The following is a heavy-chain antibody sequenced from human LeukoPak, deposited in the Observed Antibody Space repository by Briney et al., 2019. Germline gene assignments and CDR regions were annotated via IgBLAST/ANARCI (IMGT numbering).Heavy chain of an antibody. D-gene: IGHD6-13*01. Sequence: GGSLRLSCAASGFTFSNYGMHWVRQAPGKGLEWVAFIRYDGSNKYYADSVKGRFTISRDNSKNTLYLQMNSLRTEDTAVYYCAKEQYSSSWFFDYWGQGTLVTVSS. CDR1: GFTFSNYG. V-gene: IGHV3-30*02. J-gene: IGHJ4*02. CDR3: AKEQYSSSWFFDY. CDR2: IRYDGSNK.